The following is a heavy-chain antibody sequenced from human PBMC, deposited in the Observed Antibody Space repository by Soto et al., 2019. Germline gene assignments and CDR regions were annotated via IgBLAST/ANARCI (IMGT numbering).Heavy chain of an antibody. J-gene: IGHJ6*02. Sequence: LEWVAVISYDGSNKYYADSVKGRFTISRDNSKNTLYLQMNSLRAEDTAVYYCAKDNYDFWSGYYYYGMDVWGQGTTVTVSS. D-gene: IGHD3-3*01. CDR2: ISYDGSNK. CDR3: AKDNYDFWSGYYYYGMDV. V-gene: IGHV3-30*18.